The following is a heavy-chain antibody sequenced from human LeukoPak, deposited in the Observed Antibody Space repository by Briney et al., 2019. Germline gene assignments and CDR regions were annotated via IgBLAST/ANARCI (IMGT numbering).Heavy chain of an antibody. V-gene: IGHV1-8*01. CDR1: GYTFTSYD. Sequence: ASVKVSCKASGYTFTSYDINWVRQATGQGLEWMGWMNPNSGNTGYAQKFQGRVTMTRNTSISTAYMELSSLRSEDTAVYYCAKGGFRYSSRKMSDWGQGTLVTVSS. D-gene: IGHD6-13*01. J-gene: IGHJ4*02. CDR2: MNPNSGNT. CDR3: AKGGFRYSSRKMSD.